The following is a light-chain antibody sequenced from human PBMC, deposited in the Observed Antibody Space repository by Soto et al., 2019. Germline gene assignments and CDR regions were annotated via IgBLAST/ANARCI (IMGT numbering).Light chain of an antibody. CDR3: QQYATSPIT. Sequence: EIVLTQSPGTLSLSPGERATLSCRASQSFSRSFLAWYQQKPGQAPRLLLYGSFSRATGIPDRFSGSGSGTDFTLAIASLEPEDFAVYFCQQYATSPITFGQGTRLEIK. V-gene: IGKV3-20*01. CDR1: QSFSRSF. J-gene: IGKJ5*01. CDR2: GSF.